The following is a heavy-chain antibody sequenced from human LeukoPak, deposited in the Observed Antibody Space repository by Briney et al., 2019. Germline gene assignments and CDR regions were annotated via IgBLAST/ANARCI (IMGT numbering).Heavy chain of an antibody. V-gene: IGHV4-34*01. D-gene: IGHD3-10*01. CDR1: GGSFSGYY. J-gene: IGHJ6*02. CDR2: INHSGST. Sequence: SETLSLTCAVYGGSFSGYYWSWIRQPPGKGLEWIGEINHSGSTNYNPSLKSRVTISVDTSKNQFSLKLSSVTAADTAVYYCARGGDYYGSRSYYKAYYYGMDVWGQGTTVTVSS. CDR3: ARGGDYYGSRSYYKAYYYGMDV.